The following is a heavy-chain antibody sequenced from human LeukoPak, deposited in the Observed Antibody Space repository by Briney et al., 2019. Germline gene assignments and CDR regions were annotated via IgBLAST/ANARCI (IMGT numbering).Heavy chain of an antibody. CDR3: ARGLRIAAREGGLEEGDYYFDY. Sequence: PSETLSLTCAVYGGSFSGYYWSWIRQPPGKGLEWIGEINHSGSTNYNPSLKSRVTISVDTSKNQFSLKLSSVTAADTAVYYCARGLRIAAREGGLEEGDYYFDYWGQGTLVTVSS. D-gene: IGHD6-6*01. CDR2: INHSGST. J-gene: IGHJ4*02. CDR1: GGSFSGYY. V-gene: IGHV4-34*01.